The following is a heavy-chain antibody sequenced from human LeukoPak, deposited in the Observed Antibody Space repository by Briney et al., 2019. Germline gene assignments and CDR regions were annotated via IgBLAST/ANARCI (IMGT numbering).Heavy chain of an antibody. V-gene: IGHV3-7*01. Sequence: SGGSLRLSCAASGFTFSSYWMSWVRQAPGKGLEWVANIKQDGSEKYYVDSVKGRFTISRDNAKNSLYLQMNRLMAEDTAVYYCARAGLTYYDFWSGYPYYMDVWGKGTTVTVS. D-gene: IGHD3-3*01. CDR2: IKQDGSEK. J-gene: IGHJ6*03. CDR3: ARAGLTYYDFWSGYPYYMDV. CDR1: GFTFSSYW.